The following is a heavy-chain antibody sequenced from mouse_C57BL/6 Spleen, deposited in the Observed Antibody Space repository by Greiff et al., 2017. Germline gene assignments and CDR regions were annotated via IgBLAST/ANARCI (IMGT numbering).Heavy chain of an antibody. CDR3: ASGNLDCGSSWFAY. CDR2: IHPNSGST. D-gene: IGHD1-1*01. Sequence: QVQLQQPGAELVKPGASVQLSCKASGYTFTSYWMHWVKQRPGQGLEWIGMIHPNSGSTNYNEKFKSKATLTVDKSSSTAYMQLSSLTSEDSAVYDCASGNLDCGSSWFAYWGQGTLVTVSA. V-gene: IGHV1-64*01. J-gene: IGHJ3*01. CDR1: GYTFTSYW.